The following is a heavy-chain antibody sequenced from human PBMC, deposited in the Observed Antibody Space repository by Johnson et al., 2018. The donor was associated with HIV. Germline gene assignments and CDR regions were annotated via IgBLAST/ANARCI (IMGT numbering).Heavy chain of an antibody. J-gene: IGHJ3*02. Sequence: VQLVESGGGVVQPGGSLRLSCAASGFTFSNAWMSWVRQAPGKGLEWVGRIKSKTDGGTTDYGAPVKGRFTISRDNSKNTLYLQMNSLRVEDTAVYYCTRVREYSGSLGAFDIWGQGTMVTVSS. V-gene: IGHV3-15*05. D-gene: IGHD1-26*01. CDR1: GFTFSNAW. CDR2: IKSKTDGGTT. CDR3: TRVREYSGSLGAFDI.